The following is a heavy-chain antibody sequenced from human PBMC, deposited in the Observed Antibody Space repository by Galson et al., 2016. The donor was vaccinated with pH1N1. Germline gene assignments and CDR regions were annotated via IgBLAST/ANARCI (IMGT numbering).Heavy chain of an antibody. J-gene: IGHJ4*02. Sequence: SVKVSCKASGYTFTGNYVHWVRQAPGQGLEWMGWINPDSGNTGYAQKFQGRVTMTRNTSISTAYMELSSLRSEDTAVYYCARGPGVGAIDYWGQGTLVTVSS. D-gene: IGHD1-26*01. V-gene: IGHV1-8*02. CDR3: ARGPGVGAIDY. CDR1: GYTFTGNY. CDR2: INPDSGNT.